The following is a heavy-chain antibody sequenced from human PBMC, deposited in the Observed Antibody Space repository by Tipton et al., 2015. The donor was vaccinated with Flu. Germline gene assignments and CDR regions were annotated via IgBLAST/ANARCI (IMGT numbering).Heavy chain of an antibody. J-gene: IGHJ4*02. Sequence: AASGFNGRFTISRDNAKNSLYLQMNSLRAEDTAVYYCARQIGGGDCYWGQGTLVTVSS. V-gene: IGHV3-11*03. CDR3: ARQIGGGDCY. D-gene: IGHD2-21*01.